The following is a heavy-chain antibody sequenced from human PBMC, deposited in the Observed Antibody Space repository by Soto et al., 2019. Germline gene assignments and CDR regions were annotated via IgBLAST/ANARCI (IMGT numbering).Heavy chain of an antibody. V-gene: IGHV1-18*01. CDR3: ARDLLELPGEYSGYGIFSGDI. Sequence: ASVKVSCKASGYTFTSYGISWVRQAPGQGLEWMGWISAYNGNTNYAQKLQGRVTMTTDTSTSTAYMELRSLRSDDTAVYYCARDLLELPGEYSGYGIFSGDIWGQGTMVTVSS. CDR2: ISAYNGNT. D-gene: IGHD5-12*01. J-gene: IGHJ3*02. CDR1: GYTFTSYG.